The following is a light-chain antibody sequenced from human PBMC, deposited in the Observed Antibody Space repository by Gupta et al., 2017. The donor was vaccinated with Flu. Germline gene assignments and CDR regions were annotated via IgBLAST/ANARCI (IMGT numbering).Light chain of an antibody. Sequence: IVTLTLCLISGSLGTYYYRRWYRQTAVQPPRTVIYNKNRRASGVPYRFSGSIIENIAALTITGAQEDDESDYYGVGDLGNCIRVFGGGTKLTVL. CDR3: VGDLGNCIRV. J-gene: IGLJ3*02. CDR1: SGSLGTYYY. V-gene: IGLV8-61*01. CDR2: NKN.